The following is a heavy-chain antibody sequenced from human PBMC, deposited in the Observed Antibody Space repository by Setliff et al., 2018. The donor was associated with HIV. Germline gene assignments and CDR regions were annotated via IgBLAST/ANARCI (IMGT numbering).Heavy chain of an antibody. V-gene: IGHV4-31*03. CDR3: AREKGRYFDY. Sequence: SETLSLTCTVTGGSISSGGFYWTWIRQHPGKGLEWIGYIYNTGSTYHSPSLESRVTISVDTSKNQFSLNLSSVTAADTAVYYCAREKGRYFDYWGQGTLVTVSS. J-gene: IGHJ4*02. D-gene: IGHD3-9*01. CDR2: IYNTGST. CDR1: GGSISSGGFY.